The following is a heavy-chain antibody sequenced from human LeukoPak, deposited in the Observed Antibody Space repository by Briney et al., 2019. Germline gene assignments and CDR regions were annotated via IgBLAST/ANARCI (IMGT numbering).Heavy chain of an antibody. CDR1: ENTFSSYY. D-gene: IGHD3-10*01. V-gene: IGHV1-46*01. Sequence: APVKVSCKAPENTFSSYYLHWVRQAPGQGLEWMGIINPSGGSTTYAQKFQGRVTMTRDTSTSTVYMELSSLRSEDTAVYYCARGLVRGMISSLRRSPPHDYWGQGTLATVSS. CDR3: ARGLVRGMISSLRRSPPHDY. CDR2: INPSGGST. J-gene: IGHJ4*02.